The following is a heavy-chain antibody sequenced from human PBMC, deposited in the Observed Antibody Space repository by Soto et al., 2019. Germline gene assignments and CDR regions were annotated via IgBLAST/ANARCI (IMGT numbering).Heavy chain of an antibody. J-gene: IGHJ6*02. CDR3: ARGLGTNGLDV. V-gene: IGHV1-18*04. CDR2: ISTYNGNT. Sequence: QVQLLQSGAEVKKPGASVKVSCKASGYKFTTYGITWVRQAPGQGLEWLGGISTYNGNTDYAKNLKDRVTMTTETSTSTAYLEVRSLTSDDTAVYFCARGLGTNGLDVWGQGTTVTVSS. D-gene: IGHD7-27*01. CDR1: GYKFTTYG.